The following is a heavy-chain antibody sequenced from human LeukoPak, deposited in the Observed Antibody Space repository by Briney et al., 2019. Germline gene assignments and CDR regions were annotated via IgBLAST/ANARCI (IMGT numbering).Heavy chain of an antibody. D-gene: IGHD6-19*01. Sequence: GGSLRVSCAASGFTSSNYWMSWVRQAPRKGLEWVANIKQDGSEKYYVDSVKGRFTISRDNAKNSLYLQMNSLRAEDTAVYYCARDRGSSGWYEFDYWGQGTLVTVSS. V-gene: IGHV3-7*01. J-gene: IGHJ4*02. CDR1: GFTSSNYW. CDR3: ARDRGSSGWYEFDY. CDR2: IKQDGSEK.